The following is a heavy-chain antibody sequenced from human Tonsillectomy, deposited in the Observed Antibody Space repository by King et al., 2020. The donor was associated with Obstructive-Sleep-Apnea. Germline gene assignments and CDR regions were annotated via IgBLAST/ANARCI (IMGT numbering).Heavy chain of an antibody. Sequence: TLKESGPTLVKPTQTLTLTCTFSGFSLSTSGVGVGWIRQPPGKALEWLARIYWDDDKRYIPSFKNRLTITKDTSKNQVVLTMTNMDPVDTATYYCAHSLYYYHSSGGFFDYWGQGTLVTVSS. V-gene: IGHV2-5*02. CDR2: IYWDDDK. J-gene: IGHJ4*02. CDR3: AHSLYYYHSSGGFFDY. CDR1: GFSLSTSGVG. D-gene: IGHD3-22*01.